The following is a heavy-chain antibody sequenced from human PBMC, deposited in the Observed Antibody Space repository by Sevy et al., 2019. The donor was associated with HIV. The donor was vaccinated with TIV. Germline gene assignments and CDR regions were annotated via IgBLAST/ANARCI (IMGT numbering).Heavy chain of an antibody. J-gene: IGHJ4*02. Sequence: GESLKISCQGSGYSFTSHWIGWVRHMHGKVLEWMGIIYPEDSETRYSPSFQGQVTFSADKSISTAYLQWSSLKASDTAMYYCATSRSGYFDSSGYYIYWGQGTLVTVSS. V-gene: IGHV5-51*01. CDR3: ATSRSGYFDSSGYYIY. CDR1: GYSFTSHW. D-gene: IGHD3-22*01. CDR2: IYPEDSET.